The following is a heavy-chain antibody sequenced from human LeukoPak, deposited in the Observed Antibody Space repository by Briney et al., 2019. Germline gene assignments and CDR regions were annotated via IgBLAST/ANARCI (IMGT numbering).Heavy chain of an antibody. Sequence: SETLSLTCTVSGGSINSYYWSWIRQPPGKGLEWIGCIYYSGSTNYNPSLKSRLIISVDTSKNQFSLKLNSVTAADTAVYYCTRTRSRADSPDAFDIWGQGTLVTVSS. CDR1: GGSINSYY. V-gene: IGHV4-59*01. J-gene: IGHJ3*02. CDR2: IYYSGST. D-gene: IGHD1-26*01. CDR3: TRTRSRADSPDAFDI.